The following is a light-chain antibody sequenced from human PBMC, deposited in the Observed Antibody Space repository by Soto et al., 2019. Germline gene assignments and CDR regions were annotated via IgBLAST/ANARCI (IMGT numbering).Light chain of an antibody. CDR2: DTS. CDR3: QQYGSYPLT. Sequence: EIVLTQSPGTLSLSVGERVTLSCRASQSVSSYLAWYQQTPGQAPRLLIYDTSNRATGTPDRFSGSGSGTDFTLTISSLEPEDFTVYYCQQYGSYPLTFGGGTTVAIK. J-gene: IGKJ4*01. V-gene: IGKV3-20*01. CDR1: QSVSSY.